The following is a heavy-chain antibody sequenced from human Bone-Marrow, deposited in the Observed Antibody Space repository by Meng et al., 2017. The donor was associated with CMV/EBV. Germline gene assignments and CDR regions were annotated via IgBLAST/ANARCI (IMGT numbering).Heavy chain of an antibody. CDR2: ISYDGSNK. D-gene: IGHD3-3*01. J-gene: IGHJ6*02. CDR1: GFTFSSYA. V-gene: IGHV3-30*04. CDR3: AREYYDFWSGYYAPFYYYGMDV. Sequence: GESLKISCAASGFTFSSYAMHWVRQAPGKGLEWVAVISYDGSNKYYADSVKGRFTISRDNSKNTLYLQMNSLRAEDTAVYYCAREYYDFWSGYYAPFYYYGMDVWGQGTTVNVSS.